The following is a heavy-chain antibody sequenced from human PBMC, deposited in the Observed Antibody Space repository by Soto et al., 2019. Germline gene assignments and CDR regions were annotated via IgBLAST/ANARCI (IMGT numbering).Heavy chain of an antibody. J-gene: IGHJ6*02. CDR3: ARVRITIFGVVVYYYYGMDV. CDR2: IIPIFGTA. V-gene: IGHV1-69*13. Sequence: ASVKVSCKASGGTFSSYAISWVRQAPGQGLEWMGGIIPIFGTANYAQKFQGRVTITADESTSTAYMELSSLRSEDTAVYYCARVRITIFGVVVYYYYGMDVWGQGTTVTVSS. D-gene: IGHD3-3*01. CDR1: GGTFSSYA.